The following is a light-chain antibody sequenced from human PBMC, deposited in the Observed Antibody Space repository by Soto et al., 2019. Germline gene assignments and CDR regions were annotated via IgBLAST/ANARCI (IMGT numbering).Light chain of an antibody. CDR1: SGSIASNY. V-gene: IGLV6-57*04. J-gene: IGLJ2*01. CDR3: QSYDSSTVV. Sequence: NFMLTQPHSVSESPGKTVTISCTRSSGSIASNYVQWYQQRPGGAPTTVIYEDNQRPSGVPDRFSGSTDGSSNSASLTISGLQTEDEADYYCQSYDSSTVVFGGGTQLTVL. CDR2: EDN.